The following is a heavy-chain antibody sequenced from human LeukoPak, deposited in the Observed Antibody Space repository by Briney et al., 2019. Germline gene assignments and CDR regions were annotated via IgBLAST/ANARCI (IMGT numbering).Heavy chain of an antibody. D-gene: IGHD3-3*01. CDR2: INHSGST. CDR1: GGSFSSYY. J-gene: IGHJ6*02. CDR3: ARASCRFCGVDV. Sequence: SETLSLTCAVSGGSFSSYYWSWIRQTPEKGLEWIGEINHSGSTNYHPPLKSRVTISMNASRDQFSLMLSSVTAADTAVYYCARASCRFCGVDVWGQGTTVTVSS. V-gene: IGHV4-34*01.